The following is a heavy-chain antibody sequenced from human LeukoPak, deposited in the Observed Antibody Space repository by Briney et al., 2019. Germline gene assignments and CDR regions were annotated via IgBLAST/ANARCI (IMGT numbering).Heavy chain of an antibody. CDR3: AKRITMRRSPYCDH. CDR1: GFTFNSYS. J-gene: IGHJ4*02. Sequence: GGSLTLLCAVWGFTFNSYSMNWVRQAPGKGLEWVATMYSSSTIYYADSVKGRFTLPRDNHKHSVYLQMSNLRADYTDVYYCAKRITMRRSPYCDHLGQGSLVTESS. D-gene: IGHD3-22*01. CDR2: MYSSSTI. V-gene: IGHV3-69-1*01.